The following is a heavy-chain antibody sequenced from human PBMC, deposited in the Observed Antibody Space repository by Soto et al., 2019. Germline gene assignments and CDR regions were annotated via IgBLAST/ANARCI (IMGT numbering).Heavy chain of an antibody. CDR1: GYTLTKLS. CDR2: FDPDDGET. J-gene: IGHJ6*02. D-gene: IGHD5-12*01. V-gene: IGHV1-24*01. Sequence: ASVKVSCKVSGYTLTKLSLHWVRQAPGEGLEWMGGFDPDDGETIYAQKFQDRVTLTEDTSRDTAYMELTGRRSEDTALYYCAVYAGYDFRRYHYMDVWGQGTAVTVSS. CDR3: AVYAGYDFRRYHYMDV.